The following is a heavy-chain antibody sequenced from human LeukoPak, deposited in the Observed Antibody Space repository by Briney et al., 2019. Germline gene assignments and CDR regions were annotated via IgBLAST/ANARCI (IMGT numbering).Heavy chain of an antibody. J-gene: IGHJ6*02. V-gene: IGHV3-66*01. D-gene: IGHD6-13*01. CDR2: IYSGGST. CDR1: GFTVSSNY. CDR3: AKALAAAGTYYYYGMDV. Sequence: GGSLRLSCAASGFTVSSNYMSWVRQAPGKGLEWVSVIYSGGSTYYADSVKGRFTISRDNSKNTLYLQMNSLRAEDTAVYYCAKALAAAGTYYYYGMDVWGQGTTVTVSS.